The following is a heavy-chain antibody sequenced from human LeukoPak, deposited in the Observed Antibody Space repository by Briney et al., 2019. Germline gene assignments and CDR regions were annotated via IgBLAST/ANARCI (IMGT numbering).Heavy chain of an antibody. D-gene: IGHD2-15*01. CDR2: ISNDGSSR. CDR3: VSGTCGGSCYILDY. Sequence: GRSLRLSCAASEFTFSNYGMHWVRQAPGKGLEWLAVISNDGSSRQYRDSVKGRFTVSRDNSKNTLYPQMNSLRAEDTAVYYCVSGTCGGSCYILDYWGQGTLVTVSS. J-gene: IGHJ4*02. CDR1: EFTFSNYG. V-gene: IGHV3-30*03.